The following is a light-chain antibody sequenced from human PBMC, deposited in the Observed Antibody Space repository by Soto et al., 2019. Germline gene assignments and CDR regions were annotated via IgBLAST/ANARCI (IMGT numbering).Light chain of an antibody. J-gene: IGKJ1*01. V-gene: IGKV1-33*01. Sequence: DIQMTQSPSSLSASVGDRVTIACQASHDISNYLNWYQQKPGIAPRLLIYDAYNLQTGVPSRFSASGSGTDFTFTISSLQPEDVATYYCQQYENLPRTFGQGTKVDIK. CDR3: QQYENLPRT. CDR1: HDISNY. CDR2: DAY.